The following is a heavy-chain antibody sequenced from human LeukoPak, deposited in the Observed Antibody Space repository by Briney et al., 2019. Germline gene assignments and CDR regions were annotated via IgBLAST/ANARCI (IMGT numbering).Heavy chain of an antibody. V-gene: IGHV4-39*07. J-gene: IGHJ4*02. CDR2: INHSGRP. CDR1: GGSISSSSYY. CDR3: ARGRYSFAY. Sequence: SETLSLTCSVSGGSISSSSYYWGWVRQPPGKGLEWIGEINHSGRPNYHPSLKSRVTISVDTSKNQFSLNLRSVTAADTAVYYCARGRYSFAYWGQGTLVTVSS. D-gene: IGHD5-18*01.